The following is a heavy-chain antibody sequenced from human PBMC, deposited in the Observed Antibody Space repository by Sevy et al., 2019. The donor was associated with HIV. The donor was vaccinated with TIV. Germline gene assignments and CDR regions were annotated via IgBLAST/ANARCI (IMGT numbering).Heavy chain of an antibody. D-gene: IGHD2-21*02. CDR3: ASVRPCGGDCYFFDT. CDR2: IIPSAGIA. J-gene: IGHJ4*02. V-gene: IGHV1-69*10. CDR1: GGTLNNYG. Sequence: ASVKVSCKASGGTLNNYGMNWVRQAPGQGLEWMGGIIPSAGIASYAQRIKGRAAITADTSTSTLYLEVGQLRSDDTAVYFCASVRPCGGDCYFFDTWGQGTLVTVSS.